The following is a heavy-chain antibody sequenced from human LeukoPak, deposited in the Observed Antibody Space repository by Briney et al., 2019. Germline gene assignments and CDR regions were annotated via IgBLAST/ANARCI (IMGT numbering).Heavy chain of an antibody. D-gene: IGHD4-17*01. Sequence: PSQTLSLTCTVSGGSISSGSYYWSWIRQPAGKGLEWIGRIYTSGSTNYNPSLKSRVTISVDTSQNQFSLKLSSVTAADTAVYYCAGGDMTTVQDWFGPWGQGTLVTVSS. V-gene: IGHV4-61*02. J-gene: IGHJ5*02. CDR3: AGGDMTTVQDWFGP. CDR1: GGSISSGSYY. CDR2: IYTSGST.